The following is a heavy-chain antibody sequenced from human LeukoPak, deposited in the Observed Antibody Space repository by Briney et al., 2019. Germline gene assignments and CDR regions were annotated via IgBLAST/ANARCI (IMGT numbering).Heavy chain of an antibody. Sequence: SVKVSCKASGGTFSSYAISWVRQAPGQGLEWMGGIIPIFGTANYAQKFQGRVTITADESTSTAYMELSSLRSEDTAVYYCARELAYCGGDCYSSHYYYYYYMDVWGKGTTVTLSS. CDR2: IIPIFGTA. D-gene: IGHD2-21*01. CDR1: GGTFSSYA. CDR3: ARELAYCGGDCYSSHYYYYYYMDV. V-gene: IGHV1-69*13. J-gene: IGHJ6*03.